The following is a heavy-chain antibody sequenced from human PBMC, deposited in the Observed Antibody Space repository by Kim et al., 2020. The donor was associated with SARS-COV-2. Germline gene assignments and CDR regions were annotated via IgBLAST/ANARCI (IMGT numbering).Heavy chain of an antibody. CDR2: VDSDGSRP. CDR1: GFTFSSYW. CDR3: ARGPYDYGDSGFAY. J-gene: IGHJ4*02. V-gene: IGHV3-74*01. Sequence: GGSLRLSCAASGFTFSSYWMHWVRQAPGKGLVWVSRVDSDGSRPTYADSVKGRFTISRDNAKNTLYLQMNSLRADDTAVYYCARGPYDYGDSGFAYWGQGSLVTVSS. D-gene: IGHD4-17*01.